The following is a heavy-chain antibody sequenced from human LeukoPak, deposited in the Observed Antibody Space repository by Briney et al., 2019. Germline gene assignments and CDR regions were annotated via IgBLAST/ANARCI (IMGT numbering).Heavy chain of an antibody. J-gene: IGHJ4*02. Sequence: KPSETLSLTCTVSGGSISSSSYYWSWIRQPPGKGLEWIGYIYYSGSTNYNPSLKSRVTISIDTSKNQFSLKLSSVTAADTAVYYCARGIAAGGLYFDYWGQGTLVTVSS. CDR1: GGSISSSSYY. D-gene: IGHD6-13*01. CDR3: ARGIAAGGLYFDY. CDR2: IYYSGST. V-gene: IGHV4-61*01.